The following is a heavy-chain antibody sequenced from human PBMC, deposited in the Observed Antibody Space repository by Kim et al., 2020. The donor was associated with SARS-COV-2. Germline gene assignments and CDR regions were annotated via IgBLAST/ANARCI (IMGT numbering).Heavy chain of an antibody. CDR2: IKKDGSEK. V-gene: IGHV3-7*03. Sequence: GGSLRLSCAASGLIFSSYWMSWVRQAPGKGLEWVANIKKDGSEKYYVDSVKGRFTISRDNAKNSLYLQMNSLRVEDTAVYYCARDRNDLWGGYFDYWGRGTLVTVSS. CDR3: ARDRNDLWGGYFDY. CDR1: GLIFSSYW. D-gene: IGHD3-3*01. J-gene: IGHJ4*02.